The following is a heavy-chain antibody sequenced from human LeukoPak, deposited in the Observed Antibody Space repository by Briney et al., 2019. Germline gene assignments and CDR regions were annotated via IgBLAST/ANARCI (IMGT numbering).Heavy chain of an antibody. Sequence: GASVKVSCKASGGTFSSYAISWVRQAPGQGLEWMGRIIPILGIANYAQKFQGRVTITADKSTSTAYMELSSLRSEDTAVYYCARDQGYYGSGSYSAVDYWGQGTLVTVSS. CDR3: ARDQGYYGSGSYSAVDY. V-gene: IGHV1-69*04. D-gene: IGHD3-10*01. J-gene: IGHJ4*02. CDR2: IIPILGIA. CDR1: GGTFSSYA.